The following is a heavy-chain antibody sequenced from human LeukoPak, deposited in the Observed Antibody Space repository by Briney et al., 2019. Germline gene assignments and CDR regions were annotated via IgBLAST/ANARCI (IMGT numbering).Heavy chain of an antibody. CDR1: GFTVSSIY. CDR3: AGDTHSSSWYDH. J-gene: IGHJ5*02. CDR2: IYSDGNT. D-gene: IGHD6-13*01. V-gene: IGHV3-53*01. Sequence: GGSLRLSCAVSGFTVSSIYMSWVRQAPGKGLEWVSFIYSDGNTYYADSVKGRFTISRDSSRNTLYLQMNSLRVEDSAVYYCAGDTHSSSWYDHWGQGTLVTVSS.